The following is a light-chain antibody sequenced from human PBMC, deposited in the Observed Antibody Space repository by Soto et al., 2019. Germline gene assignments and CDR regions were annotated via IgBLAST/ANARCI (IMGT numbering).Light chain of an antibody. V-gene: IGLV2-8*01. CDR3: SSFGGSNDVL. Sequence: QSALTQPPSASGSPGQSVTISCTGTSSDVGGNKFVSWYQQHPGKAPRLIIYEVNRRPSGVPDRFSGSKSGNTASLPVSGLQDEDEADYYCSSFGGSNDVLFGGGTKLTVL. J-gene: IGLJ2*01. CDR2: EVN. CDR1: SSDVGGNKF.